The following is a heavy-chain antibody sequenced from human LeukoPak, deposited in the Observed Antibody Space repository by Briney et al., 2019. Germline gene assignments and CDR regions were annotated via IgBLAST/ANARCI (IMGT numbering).Heavy chain of an antibody. J-gene: IGHJ3*02. CDR2: INPNSGGT. CDR1: GYTFTGYY. Sequence: GASVEVSCKASGYTFTGYYMHWVRQAPGQGLEWMGWINPNSGGTNYAQKLQGRVTMTSDTSISTAYMELSRLRSDDTAVYYCARDLAPYSSSWYDAWCAFDIWGQGTMVTVSS. D-gene: IGHD6-13*01. CDR3: ARDLAPYSSSWYDAWCAFDI. V-gene: IGHV1-2*02.